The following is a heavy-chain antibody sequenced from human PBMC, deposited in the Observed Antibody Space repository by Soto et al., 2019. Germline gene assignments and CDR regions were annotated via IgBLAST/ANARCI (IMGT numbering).Heavy chain of an antibody. J-gene: IGHJ4*01. CDR3: ARQRPSLVNQAYF. Sequence: SETLSLTCTFTVDSISSRSYYCGWIGQPPWKGLEWIGSIYYSGSTYNNPSLRSRVSMSIDTSKDQFSLKLKSVTAADTALYFCARQRPSLVNQAYF. D-gene: IGHD2-21*01. CDR2: IYYSGST. CDR1: VDSISSRSYY. V-gene: IGHV4-39*01.